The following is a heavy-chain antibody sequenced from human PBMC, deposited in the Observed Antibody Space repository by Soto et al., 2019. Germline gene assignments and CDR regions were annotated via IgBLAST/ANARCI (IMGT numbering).Heavy chain of an antibody. CDR2: TYYRSKWYN. V-gene: IGHV6-1*01. CDR3: ARGGGYRSGGSCYFIVTYYYYGMDV. J-gene: IGHJ6*02. CDR1: GDSVSSNSAA. Sequence: SQTLSLTCAISGDSVSSNSAAWNWIRQSPSRGLEWLGRTYYRSKWYNDYAVSVKSRITINPDTSKNQFSLQLNSVTPEDTAVYYCARGGGYRSGGSCYFIVTYYYYGMDVWGQGTMVTVSS. D-gene: IGHD2-15*01.